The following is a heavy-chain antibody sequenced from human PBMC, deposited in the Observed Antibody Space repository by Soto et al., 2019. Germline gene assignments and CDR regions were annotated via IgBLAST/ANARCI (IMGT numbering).Heavy chain of an antibody. CDR2: IIPIFGTV. CDR1: GGTFRTYA. CDR3: AKGAVAGTPTSYYYYGMDV. D-gene: IGHD6-19*01. J-gene: IGHJ6*02. Sequence: QVQLLQSGAEVKKPGSSVRVSCEASGGTFRTYAISWVRQAPGQGLEWMGEIIPIFGTVNYAQKFQGRVTSTADGSTATVYMDLRSLRSEDTAVYYCAKGAVAGTPTSYYYYGMDVWGQGTTVTVSS. V-gene: IGHV1-69*12.